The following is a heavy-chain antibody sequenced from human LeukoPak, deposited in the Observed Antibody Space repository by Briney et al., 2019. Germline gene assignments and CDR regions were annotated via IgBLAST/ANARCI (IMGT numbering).Heavy chain of an antibody. CDR1: GFTVSSNY. CDR2: IYSGGST. V-gene: IGHV3-53*01. J-gene: IGHJ6*02. CDR3: AKAQESGYYYYAMDV. D-gene: IGHD5-24*01. Sequence: GGSLRLSCAASGFTVSSNYMSWVRQAPGKGLECVSFIYSGGSTYYADSVKGRFTFSRDNSKNAVYLHMSSLRAEDTAVYYCAKAQESGYYYYAMDVWGQGTTVTVSS.